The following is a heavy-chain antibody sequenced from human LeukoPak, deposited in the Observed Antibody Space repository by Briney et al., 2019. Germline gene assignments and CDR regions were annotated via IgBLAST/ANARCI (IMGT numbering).Heavy chain of an antibody. J-gene: IGHJ6*04. CDR1: GYTFTSYG. D-gene: IGHD5-12*01. CDR3: ARERGYSGSFYYYGMDV. CDR2: ISAYNGNT. Sequence: ASEKVSCKASGYTFTSYGISWVRQAPGQGLEWMGWISAYNGNTNYAQKLQGRVTMTTDTSTSTAYMELRSLRSDDTAVYYCARERGYSGSFYYYGMDVWGKGTTVTVSS. V-gene: IGHV1-18*04.